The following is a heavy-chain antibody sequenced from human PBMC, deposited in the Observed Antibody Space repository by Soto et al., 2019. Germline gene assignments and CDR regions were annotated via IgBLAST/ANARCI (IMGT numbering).Heavy chain of an antibody. J-gene: IGHJ4*02. V-gene: IGHV4-30-2*01. CDR1: GGSISSGGYS. CDR3: ARAYYDSSGYRSHFDY. D-gene: IGHD3-22*01. CDR2: IYHSGST. Sequence: TLSLTCAVSGGSISSGGYSWSWIRQPPGKGLEWIGYIYHSGSTYYNPSLKSRVTISVDRSKNQFSLKLSSVTAADTAVYYCARAYYDSSGYRSHFDYWGQGXLVTVYS.